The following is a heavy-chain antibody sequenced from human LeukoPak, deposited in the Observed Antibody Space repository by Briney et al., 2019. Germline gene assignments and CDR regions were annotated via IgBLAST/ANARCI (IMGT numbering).Heavy chain of an antibody. CDR1: GFTFSSYA. Sequence: PGGSLRLSCAASGFTFSSYAMHWVRQAPGKGLEWVSSISSSSSYIYYADSVKGRFTISRDNAKNTLYLQMNSLRAEDTAVYYCAQERRDGYKDDAFDIWGQGTMVTVSS. V-gene: IGHV3-21*01. CDR3: AQERRDGYKDDAFDI. CDR2: ISSSSSYI. J-gene: IGHJ3*02. D-gene: IGHD5-24*01.